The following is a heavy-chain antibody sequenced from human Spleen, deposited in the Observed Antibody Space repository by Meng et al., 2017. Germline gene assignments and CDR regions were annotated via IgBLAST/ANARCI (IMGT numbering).Heavy chain of an antibody. Sequence: QVQLVQSGADVKKPGASVKVSCKASGYTFTAYYIHWVRQAPGQGLEWMGRINPNSGGTNFAQKFQGRVIMTRDTSISTAYMELSSLGFDDTAVYYCAKALGWGSSPDYWGQGILVTGSS. V-gene: IGHV1-2*06. D-gene: IGHD7-27*01. CDR3: AKALGWGSSPDY. CDR2: INPNSGGT. CDR1: GYTFTAYY. J-gene: IGHJ4*02.